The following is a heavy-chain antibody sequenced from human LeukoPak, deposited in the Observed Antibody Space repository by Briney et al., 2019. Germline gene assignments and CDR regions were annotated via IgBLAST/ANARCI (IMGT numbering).Heavy chain of an antibody. CDR1: GYSFTNSW. CDR3: ARSYHYDSSGYYSLDY. D-gene: IGHD3-22*01. Sequence: GESLKISCRGSGYSFTNSWIAWVRQMPGKGLEWMGVIYPGDADTRYSPSFQAQVPISADKSISTGYLQWSSLKASDTAMYFCARSYHYDSSGYYSLDYWGQGTLVTVSS. CDR2: IYPGDADT. J-gene: IGHJ4*02. V-gene: IGHV5-51*01.